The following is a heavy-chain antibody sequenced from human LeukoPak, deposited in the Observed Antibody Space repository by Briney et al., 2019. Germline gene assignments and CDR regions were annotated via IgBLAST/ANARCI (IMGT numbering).Heavy chain of an antibody. Sequence: GASVKVSCKASGGTFSSYTISWVRQAPGQGLEWMGRIIPILGIANYAQKFQGRVTITADNSTSTAYMELSSLRSEDTAVYYCAAGGPIVGALDFDYWGQGTLVTVSS. CDR2: IIPILGIA. D-gene: IGHD1-26*01. J-gene: IGHJ4*02. V-gene: IGHV1-69*02. CDR3: AAGGPIVGALDFDY. CDR1: GGTFSSYT.